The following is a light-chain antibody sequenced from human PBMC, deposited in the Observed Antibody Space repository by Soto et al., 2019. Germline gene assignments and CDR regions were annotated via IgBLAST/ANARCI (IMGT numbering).Light chain of an antibody. J-gene: IGLJ3*02. CDR2: SNN. Sequence: QSVLTQPPSASGTPGQRVTISCSGSSSNIGSNTVNWYQQLPGTAPKLLIYSNNQRHSGVPDRFSGSKSGTSASLAISGLQSEDEADYYCAAWDDSLNAWVFGEGTKLTVL. V-gene: IGLV1-44*01. CDR1: SSNIGSNT. CDR3: AAWDDSLNAWV.